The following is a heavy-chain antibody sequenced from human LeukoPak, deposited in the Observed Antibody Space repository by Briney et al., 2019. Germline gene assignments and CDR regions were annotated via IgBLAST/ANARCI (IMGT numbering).Heavy chain of an antibody. J-gene: IGHJ6*02. D-gene: IGHD2-2*01. Sequence: SVKVSCKASGGTFSSYAISWVRQAPGQGLEWMGGIIPIFGTANYAQKLQGRVTMTTDTSTSTAYMELRSLRSDDTAVYYCASGVVPAAMKYYYGMDVWGQGTTVTVSS. CDR3: ASGVVPAAMKYYYGMDV. CDR2: IIPIFGTA. CDR1: GGTFSSYA. V-gene: IGHV1-69*05.